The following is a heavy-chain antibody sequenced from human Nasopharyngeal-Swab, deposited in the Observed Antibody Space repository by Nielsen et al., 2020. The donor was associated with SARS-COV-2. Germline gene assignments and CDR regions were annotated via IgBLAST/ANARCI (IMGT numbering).Heavy chain of an antibody. CDR3: AKDAPASYYDFWSGYPIAFDI. V-gene: IGHV3-23*01. J-gene: IGHJ3*02. CDR1: GSTFISYA. CDR2: ISGSGGST. D-gene: IGHD3-3*01. Sequence: GRSLRPSCAPSGSTFISYAMSWVRQPQGKGLEWVSAISGSGGSTYYADSVKGRFTISRDNSKNTLFLQMNSLRAEDTAVYYCAKDAPASYYDFWSGYPIAFDIWGQGTMVTVSS.